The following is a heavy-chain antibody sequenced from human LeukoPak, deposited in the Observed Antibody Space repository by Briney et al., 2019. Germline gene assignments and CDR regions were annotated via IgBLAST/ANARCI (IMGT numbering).Heavy chain of an antibody. J-gene: IGHJ3*02. V-gene: IGHV1-69*13. CDR3: ARGRDIVVVVAATLDAFDI. CDR1: GGTFSSYA. Sequence: ASVKVSCKASGGTFSSYAISWVRQAPGQGLKWMGGIIPIFGTANYAQKFQGRVTITADESTSTAYMELSSLRSEDTAVYYCARGRDIVVVVAATLDAFDIWGQGTMVTVSS. D-gene: IGHD2-15*01. CDR2: IIPIFGTA.